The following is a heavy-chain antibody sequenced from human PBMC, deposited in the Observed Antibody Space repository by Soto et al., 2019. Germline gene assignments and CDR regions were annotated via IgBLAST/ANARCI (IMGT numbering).Heavy chain of an antibody. D-gene: IGHD6-13*01. Sequence: GGSLRLSCAASGFTFSSYAMSWVRQAPGKGLEWVSAISGSGGSTYYADSVKGRFTISRDNSKNTLYLQMNSLRAEDTAVYYCAKVLGIGAWLKFDIADPSSSWYGSAFDIWGQGTMVTVSS. CDR1: GFTFSSYA. J-gene: IGHJ3*02. CDR3: AKVLGIGAWLKFDIADPSSSWYGSAFDI. V-gene: IGHV3-23*01. CDR2: ISGSGGST.